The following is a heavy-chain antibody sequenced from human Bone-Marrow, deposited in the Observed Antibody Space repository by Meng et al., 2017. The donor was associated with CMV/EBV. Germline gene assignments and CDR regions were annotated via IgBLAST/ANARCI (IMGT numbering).Heavy chain of an antibody. CDR1: GGTFSSYA. Sequence: ASVKVSCKASGGTFSSYATSWVRQAPGQGLEWMGWISAYNGNTNYAQKLQGRVTMTTDTSTSTAYMELRSLRSDDTAVYYCARGNRGRIAAAGYYYYYGMDVWGQGTTVTVSS. CDR2: ISAYNGNT. CDR3: ARGNRGRIAAAGYYYYYGMDV. D-gene: IGHD6-13*01. V-gene: IGHV1-18*01. J-gene: IGHJ6*02.